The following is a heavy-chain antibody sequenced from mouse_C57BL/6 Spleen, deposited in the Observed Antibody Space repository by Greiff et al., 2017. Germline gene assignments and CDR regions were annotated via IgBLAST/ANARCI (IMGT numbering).Heavy chain of an antibody. D-gene: IGHD2-5*01. V-gene: IGHV5-4*01. J-gene: IGHJ3*01. CDR3: ARDESNSGWFAY. CDR2: ISDGGSYT. Sequence: EVQVVESGGGLVKPGGSLKLSCAASGFTFSSYAMSWVRQTPEKRLEWVATISDGGSYTYYPDNVKGRFTISRDNAKNNLYLQMSHLKSEDTAMYYCARDESNSGWFAYWGQGTLVTVSA. CDR1: GFTFSSYA.